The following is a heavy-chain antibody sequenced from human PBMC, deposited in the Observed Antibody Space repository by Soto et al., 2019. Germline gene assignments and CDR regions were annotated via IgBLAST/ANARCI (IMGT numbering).Heavy chain of an antibody. CDR2: IDPSDSYT. V-gene: IGHV5-10-1*01. Sequence: PGESLKISCKGSGYSFTSYWISWVRQMPGKGLEWMGRIDPSDSYTNYSPSFQGHVTISADKSISTAYLQWSSLKASDTAMCYCATAYDSSGYAPLYYYYGMDVWGQGTTVTVSS. D-gene: IGHD3-22*01. J-gene: IGHJ6*02. CDR1: GYSFTSYW. CDR3: ATAYDSSGYAPLYYYYGMDV.